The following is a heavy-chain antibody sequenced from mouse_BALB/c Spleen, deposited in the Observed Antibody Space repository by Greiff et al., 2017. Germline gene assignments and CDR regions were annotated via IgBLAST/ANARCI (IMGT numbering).Heavy chain of an antibody. J-gene: IGHJ4*01. V-gene: IGHV5-17*02. CDR3: ARSRGNYGRALYYAMDY. CDR2: ISSGSSTI. D-gene: IGHD1-1*01. Sequence: DVMLVESGGGLVQPGGSRKLSCAASGFTFSSFGMHWVRQAPEKGLEWVAYISSGSSTIYYADTVKGRFTISRDNPKNTLFLQMTSLRSEDTAMYYCARSRGNYGRALYYAMDYWGQGTSVTVSS. CDR1: GFTFSSFG.